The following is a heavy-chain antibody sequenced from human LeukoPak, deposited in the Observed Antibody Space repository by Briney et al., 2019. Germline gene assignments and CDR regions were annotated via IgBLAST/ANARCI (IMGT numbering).Heavy chain of an antibody. J-gene: IGHJ4*02. CDR3: VKEPTLTGTAYYFDY. V-gene: IGHV3-43D*03. CDR1: GFTFVDYA. CDR2: INWDGGST. D-gene: IGHD1-1*01. Sequence: GGSLRLSCAASGFTFVDYAMHWVRQAPGKGLEWVALINWDGGSTYYADSVKGRFTISRDNSKNSLYLEMNSLRAEDTALYYCVKEPTLTGTAYYFDYWGQGTLVTVSS.